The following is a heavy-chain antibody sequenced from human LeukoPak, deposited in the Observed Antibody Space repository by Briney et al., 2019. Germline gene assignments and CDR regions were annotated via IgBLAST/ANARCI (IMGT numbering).Heavy chain of an antibody. J-gene: IGHJ5*02. Sequence: PSETLSLTCTVSGGSISSYYWSWIRQPPGKGLEWIGDIYYSGSTNYNPSLKSRVTISVDTSKNQFSLKLSSVSAADTAVYYCARRGGSGAYKWLDPWGQGTLVTVSS. V-gene: IGHV4-59*08. CDR2: IYYSGST. D-gene: IGHD3-10*01. CDR1: GGSISSYY. CDR3: ARRGGSGAYKWLDP.